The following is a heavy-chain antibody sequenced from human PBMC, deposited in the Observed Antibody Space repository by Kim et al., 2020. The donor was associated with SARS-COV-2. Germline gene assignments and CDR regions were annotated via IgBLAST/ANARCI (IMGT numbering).Heavy chain of an antibody. V-gene: IGHV1-18*04. J-gene: IGHJ4*02. D-gene: IGHD3-10*01. Sequence: ASVKVSCKASGYTFTSYGISWVRQAPGQGLEWMGWISAYNGNTNYAQKLQGRVTMTTDTSTSTAYMELRSLRSDDTAVYYCATLYGSGSYTPDHDYWGQGTLVTVSS. CDR1: GYTFTSYG. CDR3: ATLYGSGSYTPDHDY. CDR2: ISAYNGNT.